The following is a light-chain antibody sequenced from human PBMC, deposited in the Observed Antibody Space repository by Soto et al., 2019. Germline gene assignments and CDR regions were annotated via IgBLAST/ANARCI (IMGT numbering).Light chain of an antibody. CDR2: EVS. CDR3: CSFTSITTYV. CDR1: SSDVGKYDY. J-gene: IGLJ1*01. Sequence: QSALTQPPSASGSPGQSVTISCTGTSSDVGKYDYVSWFQQQPGKAPKLMISEVSNRPSGVSNRFSGSKSGNTASLIISGLQAEDEADYYCCSFTSITTYVFGTGTKVTVL. V-gene: IGLV2-14*01.